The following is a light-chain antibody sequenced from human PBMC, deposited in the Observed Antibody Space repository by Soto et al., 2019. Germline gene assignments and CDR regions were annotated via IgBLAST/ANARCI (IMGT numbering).Light chain of an antibody. CDR1: SSNIGRNA. CDR2: YDD. Sequence: QSVLTQPPSVSEAPRQRVTISCSGSSSNIGRNAVTWYQQLPGKAPKLLIYYDDLLPSGVSDRFSGSKSGTSASLAISGLQSEEDADYYCAAWDDSLNGPVFGGGTKLTVL. CDR3: AAWDDSLNGPV. J-gene: IGLJ2*01. V-gene: IGLV1-36*01.